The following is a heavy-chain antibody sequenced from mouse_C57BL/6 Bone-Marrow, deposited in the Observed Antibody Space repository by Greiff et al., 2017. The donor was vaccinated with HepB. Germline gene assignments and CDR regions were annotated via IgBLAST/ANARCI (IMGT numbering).Heavy chain of an antibody. Sequence: EVQLQESGPGMVKPSPSLSLTCTVSGYSITSGYDWHWIQHFPGNKLECMGYISYNGNTNYNPSLKSRIAITHDTSKNHFFLQLNSVTTEDTATYYCAREGWLRRGFAYWGQGTLVTVSA. CDR1: GYSITSGYD. J-gene: IGHJ3*01. CDR3: AREGWLRRGFAY. D-gene: IGHD1-1*02. CDR2: ISYNGNT. V-gene: IGHV3-1*01.